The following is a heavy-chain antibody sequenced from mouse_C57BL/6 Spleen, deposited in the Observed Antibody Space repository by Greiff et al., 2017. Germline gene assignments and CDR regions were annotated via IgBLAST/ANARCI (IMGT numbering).Heavy chain of an antibody. CDR2: IYPGDGDT. CDR3: ARSIYYEYDGGYFDV. J-gene: IGHJ1*03. Sequence: VHLVESGAELVKPGASVKISCKASGYAFSSYWMHWVKQRPGKGLEWIGQIYPGDGDTNYNGKFKGKATLTADKSSSTAYMPLSSLTSEDSAVYFCARSIYYEYDGGYFDVWGTGTTVTVSS. D-gene: IGHD2-4*01. V-gene: IGHV1-80*01. CDR1: GYAFSSYW.